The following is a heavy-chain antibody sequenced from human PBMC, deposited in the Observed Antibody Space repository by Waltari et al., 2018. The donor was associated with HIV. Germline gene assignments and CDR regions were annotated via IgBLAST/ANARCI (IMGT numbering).Heavy chain of an antibody. V-gene: IGHV3-30*03. J-gene: IGHJ4*02. CDR3: ARGSQRTGSSGKYCDY. D-gene: IGHD2-15*01. Sequence: QVQLVESGGGVVQPGGSLRLSCAASGFTFSNYGMPWVRQAPGKGLEWVSVRSSDGGTSCYGDSVKGRFTISRDKSKKTVYLQMNSVRPGDTAVYFCARGSQRTGSSGKYCDYWGQGTPVTVSS. CDR2: RSSDGGTS. CDR1: GFTFSNYG.